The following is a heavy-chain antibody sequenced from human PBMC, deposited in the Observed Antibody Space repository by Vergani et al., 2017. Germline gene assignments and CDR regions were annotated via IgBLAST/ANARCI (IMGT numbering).Heavy chain of an antibody. V-gene: IGHV5-51*01. Sequence: EVQLVQSGAEVKTPGESLKISCQISGYSFTNYWIGWVRQMPGKGLECMGIIHTADSDTRYSLSFQGQVTISVDKSSSTAYLQRSSLRASDSAMYYCARLYGRDSSGSKYFDYWGQGTLVTVSS. CDR3: ARLYGRDSSGSKYFDY. CDR2: IHTADSDT. D-gene: IGHD3-22*01. CDR1: GYSFTNYW. J-gene: IGHJ4*02.